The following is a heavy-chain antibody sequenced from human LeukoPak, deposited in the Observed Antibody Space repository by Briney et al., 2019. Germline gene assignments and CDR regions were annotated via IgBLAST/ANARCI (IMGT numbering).Heavy chain of an antibody. D-gene: IGHD6-13*01. V-gene: IGHV1-24*01. CDR3: ATDLGGNSRFIPLFDY. CDR1: GYTLTELS. CDR2: FDPEDGET. J-gene: IGHJ4*02. Sequence: ASVKVSCKVSGYTLTELSMHWVRQAPGKGLEWMGGFDPEDGETIYAQKFQGRVTMTEDTSTDTAYMELSSLRSEDTAVYYCATDLGGNSRFIPLFDYWGQGTLVTVSS.